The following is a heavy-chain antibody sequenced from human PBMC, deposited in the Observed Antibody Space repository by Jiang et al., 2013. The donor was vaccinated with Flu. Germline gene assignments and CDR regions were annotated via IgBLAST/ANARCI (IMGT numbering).Heavy chain of an antibody. D-gene: IGHD6-6*01. CDR2: IYPGDSDT. CDR3: ARLPQGSSSSIDY. J-gene: IGHJ4*02. V-gene: IGHV5-51*01. Sequence: GVIYPGDSDTRYSPSFQGQVTISADKSISTAYQQWSSLKASDTAMYYCARLPQGSSSSIDYWGQGTLVTVSS.